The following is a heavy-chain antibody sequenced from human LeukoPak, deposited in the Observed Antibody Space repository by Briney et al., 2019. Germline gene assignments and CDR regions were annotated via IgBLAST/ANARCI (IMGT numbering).Heavy chain of an antibody. Sequence: GGSLRLSCAVSGFTVSSNYMSRVRQAPGKGLEWVSVIYSGHDTYYADSVKGRFTISRDDSKNTLYLQMNSLRAEDTAVYYCVAYCSGGFCYSLNWGQGTLVTVSS. D-gene: IGHD2-15*01. CDR1: GFTVSSNY. V-gene: IGHV3-53*01. J-gene: IGHJ4*02. CDR2: IYSGHDT. CDR3: VAYCSGGFCYSLN.